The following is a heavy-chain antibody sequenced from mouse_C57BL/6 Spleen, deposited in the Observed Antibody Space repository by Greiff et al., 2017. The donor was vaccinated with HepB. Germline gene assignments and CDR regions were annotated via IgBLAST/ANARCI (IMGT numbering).Heavy chain of an antibody. V-gene: IGHV1-82*01. Sequence: VHLVESGPELVKPGASVKISCKASGYAFSSSWMNWVKQRPGKGLEWIGRIYPGDGDTNYNGKFKGKATLTADKSSSTAYMQLSSLTSEDSAVYFCAREINYFAYWGQGTLVTVSA. CDR3: AREINYFAY. D-gene: IGHD2-1*01. CDR2: IYPGDGDT. CDR1: GYAFSSSW. J-gene: IGHJ3*01.